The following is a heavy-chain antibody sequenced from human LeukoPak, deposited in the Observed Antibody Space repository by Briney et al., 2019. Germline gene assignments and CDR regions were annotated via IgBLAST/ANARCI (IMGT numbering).Heavy chain of an antibody. CDR1: GGSISSYY. D-gene: IGHD3-22*01. J-gene: IGHJ4*02. CDR3: ARQKYDSSGYYYIDY. CDR2: IYYSGST. Sequence: PETLSLTCTVSGGSISSYYWSWIRQPAGKGLEWIGYIYYSGSTNYNPSLKSRVTISVDTSKNQFSLKLSSVTAADTAVYYCARQKYDSSGYYYIDYWGQGTLVTVSS. V-gene: IGHV4-59*08.